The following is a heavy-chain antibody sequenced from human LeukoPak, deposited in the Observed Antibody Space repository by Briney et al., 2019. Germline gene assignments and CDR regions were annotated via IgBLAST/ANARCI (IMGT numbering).Heavy chain of an antibody. J-gene: IGHJ4*02. CDR3: ARGGKGICGYSYGYPTAYFDY. D-gene: IGHD5-18*01. CDR2: INHSGST. V-gene: IGHV4-34*01. Sequence: NSSETLSLTCAVYGGSFSGYYWSWIRQPPGKGLEWIGEINHSGSTNYNPSLKSRVTISVDTSKNQFSLKLSSVTAADTAVYCCARGGKGICGYSYGYPTAYFDYWGQGTLVTVSS. CDR1: GGSFSGYY.